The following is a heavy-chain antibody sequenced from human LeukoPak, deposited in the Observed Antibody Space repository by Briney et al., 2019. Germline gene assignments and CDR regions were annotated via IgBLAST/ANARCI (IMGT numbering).Heavy chain of an antibody. D-gene: IGHD6-19*01. V-gene: IGHV1-24*01. CDR2: LDPEDGET. Sequence: ASVEVSCKVSGYTLTELSMHWVRQAPGKELELMGGLDPEDGETIYAQKFQGRVTMTEDTSTDTAYMELSSLRSEDTAVYYCATGYSSGWTWYNWFDPWGQGTLVTVSS. J-gene: IGHJ5*02. CDR1: GYTLTELS. CDR3: ATGYSSGWTWYNWFDP.